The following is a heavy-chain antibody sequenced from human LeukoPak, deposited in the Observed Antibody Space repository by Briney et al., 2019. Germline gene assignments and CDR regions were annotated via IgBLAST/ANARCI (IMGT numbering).Heavy chain of an antibody. V-gene: IGHV4-59*12. CDR2: IYDSGST. CDR1: GASINSYY. Sequence: SETLSLTCTVSGASINSYYWSWIRQPPGKGLEWIGCIYDSGSTDYNPSLKSRVTISVDTSKNQFSLKLSSVTAADTAVYYCARSNAFDIWGQGTMVTVSS. J-gene: IGHJ3*02. CDR3: ARSNAFDI.